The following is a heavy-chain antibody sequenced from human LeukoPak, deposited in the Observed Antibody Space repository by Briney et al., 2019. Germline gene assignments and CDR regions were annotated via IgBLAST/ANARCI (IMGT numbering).Heavy chain of an antibody. V-gene: IGHV4-61*02. CDR2: LYNSGST. CDR1: WPHHSSCSHY. CDR3: ARDGGLTYCGGDCYTGDY. J-gene: IGHJ4*02. D-gene: IGHD2-21*02. Sequence: SDTLSLICSVCWPHHSSCSHYGRWIRQPGGKGLECIGRLYNSGSTNYNPPLESRVTISLDTSNNQFSLKLSSVTAADTAVYYCARDGGLTYCGGDCYTGDYWGRGTLVTVSS.